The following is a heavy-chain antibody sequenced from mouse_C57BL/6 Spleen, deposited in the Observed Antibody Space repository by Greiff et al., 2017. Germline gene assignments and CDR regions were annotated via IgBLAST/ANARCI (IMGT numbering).Heavy chain of an antibody. V-gene: IGHV1-75*01. CDR3: ARWPYYYGSSLDY. CDR1: AYTFTDYY. D-gene: IGHD1-1*01. J-gene: IGHJ2*01. Sequence: QVQLQQSGPELVKPGASVKISCKASAYTFTDYYINWVKQRPGQGLEWIGWIFPGSGSTYYNEKFKGKATLTVDKSFSTAYMLLSSLTSEDSAVYFCARWPYYYGSSLDYWGQGTTLTVSS. CDR2: IFPGSGST.